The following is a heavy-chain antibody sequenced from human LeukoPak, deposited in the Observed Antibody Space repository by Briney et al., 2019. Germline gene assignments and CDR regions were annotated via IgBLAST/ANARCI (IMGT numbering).Heavy chain of an antibody. D-gene: IGHD3-22*01. V-gene: IGHV4-39*07. J-gene: IGHJ3*02. CDR3: ARGHYDSSDAFDI. CDR2: IYYSGST. Sequence: SETLSLTCTVSGGSISSSTYSWGWIRQPPGKGLEWIGNIYYSGSTFYNPSLKSRVTISLDTSKHQFSLKLTSVTAADTAVYYCARGHYDSSDAFDIWGQGTMVTVSS. CDR1: GGSISSSTYS.